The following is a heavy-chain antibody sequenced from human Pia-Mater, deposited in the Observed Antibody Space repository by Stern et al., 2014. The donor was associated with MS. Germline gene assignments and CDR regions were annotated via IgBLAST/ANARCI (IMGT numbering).Heavy chain of an antibody. Sequence: QITLKESGPAVVKPTQTLTLTCTFSGFSLSTSGMRVSWIRLPPGKALEWLGRIDWNDEKFYSISLKTRLTISRDTSKNQVVLTMTNMDPVDTATYYCARTTHGYSTGRAGLFDFWGQGAPVTVSS. V-gene: IGHV2-70*04. CDR2: IDWNDEK. CDR3: ARTTHGYSTGRAGLFDF. CDR1: GFSLSTSGMR. J-gene: IGHJ4*02. D-gene: IGHD6-19*01.